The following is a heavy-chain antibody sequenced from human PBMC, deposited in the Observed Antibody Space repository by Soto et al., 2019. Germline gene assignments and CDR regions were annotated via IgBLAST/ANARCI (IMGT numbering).Heavy chain of an antibody. V-gene: IGHV1-69*13. CDR3: ARDASSYSSSPNWFDP. D-gene: IGHD6-6*01. CDR2: IIPIFGTA. Sequence: GASVKVSCKASGGTFSSYAISWVRQAPGQGLEWMGGIIPIFGTANYAQKFQGRVTITADESTSTAYMELSSLRSEDTAVYYCARDASSYSSSPNWFDPWGQGTLVTVS. CDR1: GGTFSSYA. J-gene: IGHJ5*02.